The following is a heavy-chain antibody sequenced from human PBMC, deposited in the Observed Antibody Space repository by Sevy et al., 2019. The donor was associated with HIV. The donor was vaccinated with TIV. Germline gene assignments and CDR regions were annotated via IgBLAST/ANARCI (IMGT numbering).Heavy chain of an antibody. D-gene: IGHD3-10*01. CDR1: GFTFSSYS. Sequence: GGSLRLSCAASGFTFSSYSMNWVRQAPGKGLEWVSSISSSSSSIYYADSVKGRFTISRDNAKNSLYLQMNSLRAEDTAVSYCARDGDGSGSYYRSNWFDPWGQGTLVTVSS. CDR2: ISSSSSSI. J-gene: IGHJ5*02. V-gene: IGHV3-21*01. CDR3: ARDGDGSGSYYRSNWFDP.